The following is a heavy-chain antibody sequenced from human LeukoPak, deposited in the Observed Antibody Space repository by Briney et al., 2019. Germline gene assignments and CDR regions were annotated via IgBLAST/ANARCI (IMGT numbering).Heavy chain of an antibody. V-gene: IGHV4-59*01. CDR2: ISDIGRT. CDR3: ATMIRGEN. J-gene: IGHJ4*02. Sequence: SETLSLTCTVSGGSISSYYWSWIRQPPGKGLEWIGYISDIGRTNYNPSLRSRVTISVDTSKNQFSLKLNSVTAADTAVYYCATMIRGENWGQGTLVSVSS. D-gene: IGHD3-10*01. CDR1: GGSISSYY.